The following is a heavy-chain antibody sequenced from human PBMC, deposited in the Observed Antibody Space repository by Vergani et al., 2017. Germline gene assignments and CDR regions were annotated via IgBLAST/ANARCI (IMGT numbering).Heavy chain of an antibody. Sequence: QVQLVESGGGVVQPGRSLRLSCAASGFRFSSYGMNWVRQAPGKGLEWVAVIWYDGSNKYYADSVKGRFTISRDNSQNTVNLQMNSLRVDDTAVYYCAKDWSWGKGTTVTVSS. CDR1: GFRFSSYG. J-gene: IGHJ6*04. CDR2: IWYDGSNK. V-gene: IGHV3-33*06. CDR3: AKDWS. D-gene: IGHD3-3*01.